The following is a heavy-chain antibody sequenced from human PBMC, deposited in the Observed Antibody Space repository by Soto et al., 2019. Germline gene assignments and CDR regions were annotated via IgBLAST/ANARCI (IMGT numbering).Heavy chain of an antibody. CDR2: IYSGGST. CDR3: ARDFYYHGPGTMGGYFDY. Sequence: EVQLVESGGGLVQPGGSLRLSCAASGVTVSSNYMSWVRQAPGKGLEWVSVIYSGGSTYYADSVKGRFTISRDNSKNTLYLQMNSLRAEDTAVYYHARDFYYHGPGTMGGYFDYWGQGTLVTVSS. D-gene: IGHD3-10*01. CDR1: GVTVSSNY. V-gene: IGHV3-66*01. J-gene: IGHJ4*02.